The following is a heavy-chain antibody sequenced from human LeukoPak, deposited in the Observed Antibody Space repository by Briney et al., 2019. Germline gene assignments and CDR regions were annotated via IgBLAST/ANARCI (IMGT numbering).Heavy chain of an antibody. CDR3: ARVSVSYCSSTSCYPSGLAWFDP. V-gene: IGHV1-69*05. J-gene: IGHJ5*02. CDR2: IIPIFGTA. CDR1: GGTFSSYA. D-gene: IGHD2-2*01. Sequence: ASVTVSCKASGGTFSSYAISWVRQAPGQGLEWMGGIIPIFGTANYAQKFQGRVTITTDESTSTAYMELSSLRSEDTAVYYCARVSVSYCSSTSCYPSGLAWFDPWGQGTLVTVSS.